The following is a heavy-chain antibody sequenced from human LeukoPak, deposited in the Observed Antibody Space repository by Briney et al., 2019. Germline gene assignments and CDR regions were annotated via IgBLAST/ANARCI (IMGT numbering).Heavy chain of an antibody. CDR2: TYYRSKWNN. CDR3: ARARGYFDL. J-gene: IGHJ2*01. CDR1: GDSVSSNCAA. Sequence: SQTLSLTCAISGDSVSSNCAAWSCIRQSPSRGLEWLGRTYYRSKWNNNYAISVKSRVTINPDTSKNQFSLQLNSVTPEDTGVYYCARARGYFDLWGRGTLVTVSS. D-gene: IGHD3-10*01. V-gene: IGHV6-1*01.